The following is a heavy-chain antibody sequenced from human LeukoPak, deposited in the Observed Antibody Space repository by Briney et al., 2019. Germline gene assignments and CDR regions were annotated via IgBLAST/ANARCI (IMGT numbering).Heavy chain of an antibody. J-gene: IGHJ4*02. CDR2: ISNSSSYI. V-gene: IGHV3-21*01. Sequence: GGSLRLSCAASGFTFSSYSMNWVRQAPGKGLEWVTSISNSSSYIYYADSVKGRFTISSNTAKHSLYKQMNSLSAEAAAVYYGARYTDYGDCFDYWGQGTLVTVSS. CDR1: GFTFSSYS. CDR3: ARYTDYGDCFDY. D-gene: IGHD4-17*01.